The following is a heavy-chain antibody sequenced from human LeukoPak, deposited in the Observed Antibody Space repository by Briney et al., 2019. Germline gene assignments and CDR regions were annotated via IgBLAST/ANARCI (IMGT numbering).Heavy chain of an antibody. CDR3: AKDRPRYGDYRYYYYGMDV. CDR1: GFTFSSYG. Sequence: GGSLRLSCAASGFTFSSYGMPWVRQAPGKGLEWVAVISYDGSNKYYADSVKGRFTISRDNSKNTLYLQMNSLRAEDTAVYYCAKDRPRYGDYRYYYYGMDVWGQGTTVTVSS. CDR2: ISYDGSNK. V-gene: IGHV3-30*18. D-gene: IGHD4-17*01. J-gene: IGHJ6*02.